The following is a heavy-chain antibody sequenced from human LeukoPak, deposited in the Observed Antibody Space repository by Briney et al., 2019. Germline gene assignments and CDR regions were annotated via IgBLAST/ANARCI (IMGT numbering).Heavy chain of an antibody. V-gene: IGHV1-24*01. D-gene: IGHD6-19*01. CDR2: LDFEEVET. CDR3: VVKTTPVAGTRGGFRLDPLSSWFDP. Sequence: PSGKASCKVSDYTLTELSIHWWRQAPGKGLRGRGGLDFEEVETTYPQKFQGRVTMTEDTSIDTAFMELSSLRSEDTAVYYCVVKTTPVAGTRGGFRLDPLSSWFDPWGQGTLVTVSS. CDR1: DYTLTELS. J-gene: IGHJ5*02.